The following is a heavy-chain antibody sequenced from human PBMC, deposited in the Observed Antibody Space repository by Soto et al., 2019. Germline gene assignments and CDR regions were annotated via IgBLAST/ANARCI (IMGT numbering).Heavy chain of an antibody. Sequence: QVQLVQSGAEVKKPGSSVKVSCKASGGTFNNYPITWVRQAPGEGLEWMGGSIPIFGTANYAQKFQGRVTISVDESTSTAYMELSSLRSEDTAVYYCARGRGYSGDDHYYYFDMDVWRQGTTVTVSS. CDR3: ARGRGYSGDDHYYYFDMDV. D-gene: IGHD5-12*01. J-gene: IGHJ6*02. CDR1: GGTFNNYP. V-gene: IGHV1-69*01. CDR2: SIPIFGTA.